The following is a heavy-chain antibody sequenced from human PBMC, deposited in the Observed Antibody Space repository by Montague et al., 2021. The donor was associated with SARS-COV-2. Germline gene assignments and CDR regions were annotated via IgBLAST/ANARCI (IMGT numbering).Heavy chain of an antibody. D-gene: IGHD6-13*01. CDR1: GFSRSTSGVC. J-gene: IGHJ4*02. CDR2: IYWGDYK. CDR3: AHRKVLAAAWDY. V-gene: IGHV2-5*02. Sequence: PALVKPTQTLTLTCTFSGFSRSTSGVCVGWIRQPPGKALEWLALIYWGDYKRYSPSLKSRLTITKDNSKNHVVLTMTNMDPVDTATYYCAHRKVLAAAWDYGGQGTQVTVAS.